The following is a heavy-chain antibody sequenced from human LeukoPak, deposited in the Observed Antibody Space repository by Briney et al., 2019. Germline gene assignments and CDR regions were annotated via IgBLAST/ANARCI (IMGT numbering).Heavy chain of an antibody. J-gene: IGHJ5*02. CDR2: IYYSGST. CDR3: ARRSGYSPNWFDP. CDR1: VGSVSSSNYC. V-gene: IGHV4-61*01. Sequence: SETLSLTCTVSVGSVSSSNYCWSWIRQPPGKGLELIGYIYYSGSTNYNPSLKSRVTMSVDTSKNQFSLKLTSVTAADTAVYYCARRSGYSPNWFDPWGQGTLVTVSS. D-gene: IGHD3-3*01.